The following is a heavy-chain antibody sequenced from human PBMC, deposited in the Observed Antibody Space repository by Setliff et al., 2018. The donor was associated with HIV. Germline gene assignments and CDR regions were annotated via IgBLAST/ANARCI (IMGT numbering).Heavy chain of an antibody. J-gene: IGHJ4*02. CDR3: ARARIPGSGYYFDY. V-gene: IGHV3-23*01. CDR2: ISAGSYTT. CDR1: GYTFSNYA. Sequence: PGGSLRLSCAASGYTFSNYAMTWVRQAPGKGLEWVSGISAGSYTTYYAHSVKGRFTISRDNAKNSLFLQMNSLRAEDTAIYYCARARIPGSGYYFDYWGQGTLVTVSS. D-gene: IGHD1-20*01.